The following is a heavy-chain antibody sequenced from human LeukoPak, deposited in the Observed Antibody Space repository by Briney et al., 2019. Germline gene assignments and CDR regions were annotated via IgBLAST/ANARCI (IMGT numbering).Heavy chain of an antibody. J-gene: IGHJ4*02. CDR2: ISSSSSYI. V-gene: IGHV3-21*01. D-gene: IGHD3-22*01. CDR3: ARQRQDYYDSSGADY. Sequence: GGSLRLSCAASGFTFSSYSMNWVRQAPGKGLEWVSSISSSSSYIYYADSVKGRFTISRDNAKNSLYLQMNSLRAEDTAVYYCARQRQDYYDSSGADYWGQGTLVTVSS. CDR1: GFTFSSYS.